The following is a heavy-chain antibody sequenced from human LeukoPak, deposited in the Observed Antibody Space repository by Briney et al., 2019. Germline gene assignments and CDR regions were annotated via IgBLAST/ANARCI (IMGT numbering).Heavy chain of an antibody. Sequence: PGGSLRLSCAASGFTFSSYWMHWVRQAPGKGLVWVSRLNSDGSSTSYADSVKGRFTISRDNAKNTLYLQMNSLRAEDTAVYYCAREEGDGYNWFWFDPWGQGTLVTVSS. CDR3: AREEGDGYNWFWFDP. CDR1: GFTFSSYW. D-gene: IGHD5-24*01. J-gene: IGHJ5*02. CDR2: LNSDGSST. V-gene: IGHV3-74*01.